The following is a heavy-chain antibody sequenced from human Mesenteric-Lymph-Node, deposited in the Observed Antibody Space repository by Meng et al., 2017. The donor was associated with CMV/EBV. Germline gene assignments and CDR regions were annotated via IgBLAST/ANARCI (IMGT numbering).Heavy chain of an antibody. CDR3: ATSYGSGTYLFDN. D-gene: IGHD3-10*01. J-gene: IGHJ4*02. CDR2: VNPIVAMS. Sequence: NAPICTFKSYSINWVRQVPGQGLEWMGRVNPIVAMSNYALKFQGRVSMSADKSTNTAYMDLRSLTSGDTAIYFCATSYGSGTYLFDNWGQGTLVTVSS. V-gene: IGHV1-69*02. CDR1: ICTFKSYS.